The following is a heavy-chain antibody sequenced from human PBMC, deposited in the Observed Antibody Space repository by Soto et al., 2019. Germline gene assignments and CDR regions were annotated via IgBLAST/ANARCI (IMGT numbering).Heavy chain of an antibody. CDR1: GFTFNNYW. CDR3: VRDRGYSGYDN. Sequence: EVQLVESGGGLAQPGGSLRLSCVASGFTFNNYWMHWVRQVPGKGLVWLARINTDGSSTTYADYVKGRFTMSRDNAKKTLFLQLNSLRVEDTAMYYCVRDRGYSGYDNWGQGTLVTVSS. D-gene: IGHD5-12*01. CDR2: INTDGSST. J-gene: IGHJ4*02. V-gene: IGHV3-74*01.